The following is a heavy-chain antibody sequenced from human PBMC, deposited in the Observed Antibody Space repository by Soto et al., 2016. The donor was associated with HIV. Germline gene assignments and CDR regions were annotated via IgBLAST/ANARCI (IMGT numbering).Heavy chain of an antibody. V-gene: IGHV1-69*01. CDR2: IIPIFGTA. J-gene: IGHJ3*02. D-gene: IGHD3-10*01. Sequence: QVQLVQSGAEVKKPGSSVKVSCKASGGTFSSYAISWVQQAPGQGLEWMGGIIPIFGTANYAQKFQGRVTITADESTSTAYMELSSLRSEDTAVYYCARPRLWFGELLAFDIWGRGTMVTVSS. CDR3: ARPRLWFGELLAFDI. CDR1: GGTFSSYA.